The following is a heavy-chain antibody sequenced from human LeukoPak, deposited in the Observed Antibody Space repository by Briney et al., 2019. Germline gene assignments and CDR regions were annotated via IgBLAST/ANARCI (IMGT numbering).Heavy chain of an antibody. J-gene: IGHJ6*02. CDR1: GYTLTELS. CDR3: ATVPSGSYGRYYYYGMDG. V-gene: IGHV1-24*01. Sequence: ASVKVSCKVSGYTLTELSMHWMRQAPGKGLEWMGGFDPEDGETIYAQKFQGRVTMTEDTSTDRAYMERSSLRSEDTAVYYCATVPSGSYGRYYYYGMDGWGQGSTVTVS. CDR2: FDPEDGET. D-gene: IGHD1-26*01.